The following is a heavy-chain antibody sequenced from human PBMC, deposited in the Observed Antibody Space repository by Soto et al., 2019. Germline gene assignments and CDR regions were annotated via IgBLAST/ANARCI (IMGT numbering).Heavy chain of an antibody. CDR2: ISYDGSNE. J-gene: IGHJ4*02. Sequence: QVQLVESGGGVVQPGRSLRLSCAASGFTFSSYGMHWVRQAPGKGLEWVAVISYDGSNEYYADSVKGRFTISRDNSKNTLYLQMSSLRAEDTAVYYCAKDAGGSFYFDYWGQGTLVTVSS. CDR1: GFTFSSYG. V-gene: IGHV3-30*18. D-gene: IGHD1-26*01. CDR3: AKDAGGSFYFDY.